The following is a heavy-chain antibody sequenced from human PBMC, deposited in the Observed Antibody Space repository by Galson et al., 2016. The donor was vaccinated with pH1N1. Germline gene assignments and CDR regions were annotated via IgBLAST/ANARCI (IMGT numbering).Heavy chain of an antibody. D-gene: IGHD5-24*01. V-gene: IGHV3-7*01. CDR3: ARFNDGA. CDR1: GFTFGNYW. CDR2: IKEDGSET. J-gene: IGHJ4*02. Sequence: SLRLSCAASGFTFGNYWMHWVRQVPGKGLEWVANIKEDGSETYYVDSVRGRFTISRDNAKDSLYLQMNSLRAEDTAVYYCARFNDGAWGQGTLVSVSS.